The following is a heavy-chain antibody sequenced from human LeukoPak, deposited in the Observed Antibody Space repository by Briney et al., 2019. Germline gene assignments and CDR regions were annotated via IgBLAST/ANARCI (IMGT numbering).Heavy chain of an antibody. CDR3: ARDRAPEHSSTYHRSRAFDI. CDR2: IIPILGIA. Sequence: SVKVSCKASGGTFSSYAISWVRQAPGQGLEWMGRIIPILGIANYAQKFQGRVTITADKSTSTAYMELSSLRSEDTAVYYCARDRAPEHSSTYHRSRAFDIWGQGTMVTVSS. J-gene: IGHJ3*02. CDR1: GGTFSSYA. V-gene: IGHV1-69*04. D-gene: IGHD6-13*01.